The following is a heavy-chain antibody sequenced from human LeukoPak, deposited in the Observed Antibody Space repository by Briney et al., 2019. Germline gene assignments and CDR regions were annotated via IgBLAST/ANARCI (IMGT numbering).Heavy chain of an antibody. V-gene: IGHV4-34*01. D-gene: IGHD3-10*01. CDR1: GGSFSGYY. CDR3: ASHGYYGSGSYGFDY. CDR2: INHSGST. Sequence: SETLSLTCAVYGGSFSGYYWSWIRQPPGKGLEWNGEINHSGSTDYNPSLKSRVTISVDTSKNQFSLKLSSVTAADTAMYHCASHGYYGSGSYGFDYWGQGTLVTVSS. J-gene: IGHJ4*02.